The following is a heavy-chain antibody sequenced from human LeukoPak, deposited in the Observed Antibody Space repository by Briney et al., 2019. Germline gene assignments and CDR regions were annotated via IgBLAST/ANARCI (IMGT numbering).Heavy chain of an antibody. CDR2: TRNKANSYTT. D-gene: IGHD4-23*01. CDR3: ARGGLRWSYFDY. Sequence: GGSLRLSCAASGFTFSDHYMDWVRQAPWKGLEWVGRTRNKANSYTTEYAASVKGRFTISRDDSKNSLYLQMNSLKTEDTAVYYCARGGLRWSYFDYWGQGTLVTVSS. CDR1: GFTFSDHY. V-gene: IGHV3-72*01. J-gene: IGHJ4*02.